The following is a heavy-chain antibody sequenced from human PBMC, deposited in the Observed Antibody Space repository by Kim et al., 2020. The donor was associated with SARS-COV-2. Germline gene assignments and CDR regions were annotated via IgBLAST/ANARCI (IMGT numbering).Heavy chain of an antibody. V-gene: IGHV3-33*06. D-gene: IGHD1-1*01. CDR1: GFTFSSYV. CDR2: IWYDGSNK. J-gene: IGHJ3*01. CDR3: AKEPAATTGADAFDL. Sequence: GGSLRLSCAASGFTFSSYVLHWVRQAPGKGLEWVALIWYDGSNKYYADSVKGRFSISRDNSKNTLYLQMNSLRAEDTAVYYCAKEPAATTGADAFDLWGQGTMVTVSS.